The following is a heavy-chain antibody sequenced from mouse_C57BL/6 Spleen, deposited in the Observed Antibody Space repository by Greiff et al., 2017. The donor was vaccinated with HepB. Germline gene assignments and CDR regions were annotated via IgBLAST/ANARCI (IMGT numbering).Heavy chain of an antibody. CDR2: IDPNSGGT. CDR1: GYTFTSYW. Sequence: QVQLQQPGAELVKPGASVKLSCKASGYTFTSYWMHWVKQRPGRGLEWIGRIDPNSGGTKYNEKFKSKATLTVDKPSSTAYMQLSSLTSGDSAVYYCAVYGYDGGSYYYAMDYWGQGTSVTVSS. D-gene: IGHD2-2*01. CDR3: AVYGYDGGSYYYAMDY. J-gene: IGHJ4*01. V-gene: IGHV1-72*01.